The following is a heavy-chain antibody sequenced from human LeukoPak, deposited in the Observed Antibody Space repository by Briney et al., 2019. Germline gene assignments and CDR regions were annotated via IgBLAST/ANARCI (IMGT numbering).Heavy chain of an antibody. V-gene: IGHV3-33*01. CDR3: ERGWMGGYDCLDY. CDR1: GFTFSSYG. D-gene: IGHD5-12*01. J-gene: IGHJ4*02. CDR2: IWYDESNK. Sequence: PGGSLRLSCAASGFTFSSYGMHWVRQAPGKGLEWVAVIWYDESNKYYADSVKGRFTISRDNSKNTLSLQMNSLRAEVTTVYYCERGWMGGYDCLDYWGQGTLVTVSS.